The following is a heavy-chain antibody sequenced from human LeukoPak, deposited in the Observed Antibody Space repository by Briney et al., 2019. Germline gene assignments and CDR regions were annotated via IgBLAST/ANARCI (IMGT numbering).Heavy chain of an antibody. CDR2: ISYDGSNK. CDR3: AKSARAIQLWLLDY. V-gene: IGHV3-30*18. D-gene: IGHD5-18*01. Sequence: SGXSXXLXCAXSGXTFSSYGMHWVRQAPGKGLEWVAVISYDGSNKYYADSVKGRFTISRDNSKNTLYLQMNSLRAEDTAVYYCAKSARAIQLWLLDYWGQGTLVTVSS. CDR1: GXTFSSYG. J-gene: IGHJ4*02.